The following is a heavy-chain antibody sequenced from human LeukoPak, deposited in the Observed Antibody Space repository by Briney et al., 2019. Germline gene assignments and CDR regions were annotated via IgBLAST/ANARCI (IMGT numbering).Heavy chain of an antibody. J-gene: IGHJ4*02. Sequence: GGSLRLSCAASGFTFSSYAMSWVRQGPGKGLEWVSAISGSGGSTYYADSVKGRFTTSRDNSKNTLYLQMNSLRAEDTAVYYCAKDPQSYSVDYWGQGTLVTVSS. CDR1: GFTFSSYA. CDR2: ISGSGGST. V-gene: IGHV3-23*01. D-gene: IGHD3-10*01. CDR3: AKDPQSYSVDY.